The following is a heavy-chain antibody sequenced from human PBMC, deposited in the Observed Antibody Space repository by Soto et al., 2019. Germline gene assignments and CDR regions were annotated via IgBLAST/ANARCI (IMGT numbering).Heavy chain of an antibody. Sequence: QVQLVQSGAEVKKPGSSVKVSCTASGGSLSNFGISWVRQSPGQGLEWMGAIIPVFGTPNYAQKFQDRVTTNADECTTTVYMEVRSLTAEDTAVYYCARGGATKIVVTTYYAMDVWGHGTTVNVSS. CDR1: GGSLSNFG. J-gene: IGHJ6*02. CDR3: ARGGATKIVVTTYYAMDV. CDR2: IIPVFGTP. D-gene: IGHD4-17*01. V-gene: IGHV1-69*12.